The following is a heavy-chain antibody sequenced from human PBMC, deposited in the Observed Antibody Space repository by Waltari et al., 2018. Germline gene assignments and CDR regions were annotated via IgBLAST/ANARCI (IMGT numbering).Heavy chain of an antibody. CDR2: INPNSGAT. D-gene: IGHD3-22*01. V-gene: IGHV1-2*04. CDR1: EYTFTAYY. CDR3: ARSTGIVVVRDAFDV. Sequence: QVQLVQSGAEVKNPGASVKVSCKASEYTFTAYYMHWVRQAPGRGLEWMGWINPNSGATSYAQKFQGWVTMTRDTSISTAYMELSRLRSDDTAVYYCARSTGIVVVRDAFDVWGQGTVVTVSS. J-gene: IGHJ3*01.